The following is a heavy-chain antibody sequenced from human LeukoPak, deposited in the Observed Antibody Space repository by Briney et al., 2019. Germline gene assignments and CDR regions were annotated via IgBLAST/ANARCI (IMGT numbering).Heavy chain of an antibody. CDR1: GFTFSSYS. Sequence: PGGSLRLPCAAPGFTFSSYSMAWVRRAPGGGLELVSAVSGSGTYTPYADSVKGRFTISRDNSGNTLYLQMSSLRAEDTAVYYCARERDRGAEVADHFDHWGQGTLVSVSS. D-gene: IGHD6-19*01. CDR2: VSGSGTYT. CDR3: ARERDRGAEVADHFDH. J-gene: IGHJ4*02. V-gene: IGHV3-23*01.